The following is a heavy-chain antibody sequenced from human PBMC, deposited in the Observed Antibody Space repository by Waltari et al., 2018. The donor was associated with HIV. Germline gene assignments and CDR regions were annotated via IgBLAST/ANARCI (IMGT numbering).Heavy chain of an antibody. D-gene: IGHD3-9*01. V-gene: IGHV4-61*02. J-gene: IGHJ2*01. Sequence: QVQLQESGPGLVKPSQTLSLTCTVSVGSITSGSSYWIWIRQPAGKGLEWIGRVYISGRANYNPSLRSRVTMSLDTSKNQFSLKLSSVTAADTAVYYCARGLDILTGYYHWFSDLWGRGTLVTVSS. CDR1: VGSITSGSSY. CDR3: ARGLDILTGYYHWFSDL. CDR2: VYISGRA.